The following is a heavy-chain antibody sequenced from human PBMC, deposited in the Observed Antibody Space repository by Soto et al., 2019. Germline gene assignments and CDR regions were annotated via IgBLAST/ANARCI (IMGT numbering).Heavy chain of an antibody. CDR1: EFNFGKYS. CDR2: VQTNENIT. CDR3: ARGGMTSVNFFDY. Sequence: PRGSQIHCYAASEFNFGKYSGKWFRQVPGKGLVWVSRVQTNENITNYAASVKGRFLVSRDNAKNTLYLQMNSLRAEDTAVYYCARGGMTSVNFFDYWGQGVTVTVSS. J-gene: IGHJ4*02. V-gene: IGHV3-74*01. D-gene: IGHD4-17*01.